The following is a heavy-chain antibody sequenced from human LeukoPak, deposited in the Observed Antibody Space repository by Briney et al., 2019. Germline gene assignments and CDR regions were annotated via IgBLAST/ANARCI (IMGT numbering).Heavy chain of an antibody. CDR2: ISAYNGNT. V-gene: IGHV1-18*01. D-gene: IGHD3-3*01. CDR1: GYTFTSYG. CDR3: ARAGRRLFGVLIPLSFDY. J-gene: IGHJ4*02. Sequence: ASVKVSCKASGYTFTSYGISWVRQAPGQGLEWMGWISAYNGNTNYAQKLQGRVTITTDTSTSTAYMELRSLRSDDTAVYYCARAGRRLFGVLIPLSFDYWGQGTPVTVSS.